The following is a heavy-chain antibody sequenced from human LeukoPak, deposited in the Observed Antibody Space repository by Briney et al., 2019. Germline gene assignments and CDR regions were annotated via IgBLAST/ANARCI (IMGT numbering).Heavy chain of an antibody. CDR3: ARARRMTPFDY. Sequence: SETLSLTCTVSGGSISSYYWSWIRQPPGKGLEWIGYIYYSGSTNYNPSLKSRVTISVDTSKNQFSLKLSSVTAADTAVYYCARARRMTPFDYWGQGTLVTVSS. V-gene: IGHV4-59*12. CDR2: IYYSGST. J-gene: IGHJ4*02. CDR1: GGSISSYY. D-gene: IGHD2-15*01.